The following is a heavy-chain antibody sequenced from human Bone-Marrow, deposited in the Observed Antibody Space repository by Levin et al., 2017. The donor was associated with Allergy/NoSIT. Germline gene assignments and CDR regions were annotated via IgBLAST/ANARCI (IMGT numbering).Heavy chain of an antibody. CDR2: ISSSGSTI. J-gene: IGHJ4*02. CDR1: GFTFSSYE. V-gene: IGHV3-48*03. D-gene: IGHD5-18*01. Sequence: GGSLRLSCAASGFTFSSYEMNWVRQAPGKGLEWVSYISSSGSTIYYADSVKGRFTISRDNAKNSLYLQMNSLRAEDTAVYYCARDDCEGKKRGYSYGLFDYWGQGTLVTVSS. CDR3: ARDDCEGKKRGYSYGLFDY.